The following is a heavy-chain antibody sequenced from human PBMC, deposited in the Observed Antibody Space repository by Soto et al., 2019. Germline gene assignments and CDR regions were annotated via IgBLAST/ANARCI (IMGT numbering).Heavy chain of an antibody. CDR1: GFTFSIYA. D-gene: IGHD6-13*01. V-gene: IGHV3-23*01. CDR3: AKATRGGAATLIRDY. CDR2: ISGSGGST. J-gene: IGHJ4*02. Sequence: EVQLLEPGGGLVQPGGSLRLSCAAAGFTFSIYAMSWVRQAPGKGLEWVSAISGSGGSTYYADSVKGRFTISRDNSKNTLYLQMNSLRADETAVYYCAKATRGGAATLIRDYWGQGTLVTVSS.